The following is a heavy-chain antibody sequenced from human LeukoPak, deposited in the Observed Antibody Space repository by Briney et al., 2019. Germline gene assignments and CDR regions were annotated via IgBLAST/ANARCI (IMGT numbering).Heavy chain of an antibody. CDR3: AKDHRVGQLLLLP. J-gene: IGHJ5*02. V-gene: IGHV3-23*01. Sequence: GGSLRLSCAASGFTFSSYAMTWVRQAPGMGLEWVSTISGGGGSTYYADSVKGRFTTSGDNSKNTLYLQMNNLRAEDTAVYYCAKDHRVGQLLLLPWGQGTLVTVSS. CDR1: GFTFSSYA. D-gene: IGHD2-15*01. CDR2: ISGGGGST.